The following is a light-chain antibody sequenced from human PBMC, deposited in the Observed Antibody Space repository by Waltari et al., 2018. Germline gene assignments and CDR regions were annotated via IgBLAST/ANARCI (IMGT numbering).Light chain of an antibody. Sequence: SYVLTQPSSESVAPGKTARITCGGNNLRGQSVHWYQQRPGQAPVLVIYSDSYRPSGIPERFSGSNSENTATLTINRVEAGDEADYYCQVWDSSSDHWVFGGGTKLTVL. CDR1: NLRGQS. CDR3: QVWDSSSDHWV. J-gene: IGLJ3*02. CDR2: SDS. V-gene: IGLV3-21*04.